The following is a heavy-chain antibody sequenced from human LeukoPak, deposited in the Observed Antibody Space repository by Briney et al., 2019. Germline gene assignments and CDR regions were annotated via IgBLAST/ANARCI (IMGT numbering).Heavy chain of an antibody. D-gene: IGHD3-22*01. V-gene: IGHV4-39*07. Sequence: SETLSLTCTVSGGSISSSSYYWGWIRQPPGTGLEWIGSIYYSGGTYYNPSLKSRVTISVDTSKNQFSLKLSSVTAADTAVYYCYYDSSGYLTEYFDYWGQGTLVTVSS. CDR1: GGSISSSSYY. CDR2: IYYSGGT. J-gene: IGHJ4*02. CDR3: YYDSSGYLTEYFDY.